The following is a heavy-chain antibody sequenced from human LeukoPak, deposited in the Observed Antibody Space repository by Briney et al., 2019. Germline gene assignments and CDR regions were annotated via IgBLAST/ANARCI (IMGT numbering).Heavy chain of an antibody. Sequence: ASVKVSCKASGGTFSSYAISWVRQAPGQGLEWMGGIIPIFGTANYAQRFQGRVTITADKSTSTAYMELSSLRSEDTAVYYCARAAPGPLPPHFDYWGQGTLVTVSS. J-gene: IGHJ4*02. CDR3: ARAAPGPLPPHFDY. CDR2: IIPIFGTA. V-gene: IGHV1-69*06. CDR1: GGTFSSYA.